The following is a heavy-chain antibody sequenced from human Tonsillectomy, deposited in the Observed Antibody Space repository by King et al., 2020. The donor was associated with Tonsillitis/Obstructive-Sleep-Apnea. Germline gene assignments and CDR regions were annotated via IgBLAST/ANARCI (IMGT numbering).Heavy chain of an antibody. Sequence: QLQESGPGLVKPSETLSLTCTVSGGSISSYYWSWLRQPPGKGLEWIGYIYYSGSTNYNPSLKSRVTISVDTSKNQFSLKLSSVTAADTAVYYCARRYSGYPFDYWGQGTLVTVSS. CDR1: GGSISSYY. CDR2: IYYSGST. D-gene: IGHD5-12*01. CDR3: ARRYSGYPFDY. V-gene: IGHV4-59*01. J-gene: IGHJ4*02.